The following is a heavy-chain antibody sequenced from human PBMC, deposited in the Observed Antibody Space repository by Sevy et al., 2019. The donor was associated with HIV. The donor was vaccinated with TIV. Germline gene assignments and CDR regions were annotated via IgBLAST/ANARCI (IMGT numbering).Heavy chain of an antibody. V-gene: IGHV3-23*01. D-gene: IGHD3-22*01. Sequence: GGSLRLSCAASGFTFSNYAMNWVRQAPGKGLEWVSAISGSGGTTYDADSVKGRFTISRDKSQNTLYLQMNSLRAEDTAVYYCHGDYDSSQLASYYYYGMDVWGQGTTVTVSS. CDR2: ISGSGGTT. J-gene: IGHJ6*02. CDR3: HGDYDSSQLASYYYYGMDV. CDR1: GFTFSNYA.